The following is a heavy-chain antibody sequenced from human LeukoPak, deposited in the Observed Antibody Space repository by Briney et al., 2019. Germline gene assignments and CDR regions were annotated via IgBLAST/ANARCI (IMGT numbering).Heavy chain of an antibody. V-gene: IGHV3-23*01. J-gene: IGHJ6*03. Sequence: GSLRLSCAASGFTFSDYALSWVRQAPGKGLEWVSAISGSDTSTNYAGSVKGRFTISRDNAKNSLYLQMNSLRAEDTAVYYCARVYYDFWSGHKDNYYYYMDVWGKGTTVTVSS. CDR2: ISGSDTST. CDR3: ARVYYDFWSGHKDNYYYYMDV. D-gene: IGHD3-3*01. CDR1: GFTFSDYA.